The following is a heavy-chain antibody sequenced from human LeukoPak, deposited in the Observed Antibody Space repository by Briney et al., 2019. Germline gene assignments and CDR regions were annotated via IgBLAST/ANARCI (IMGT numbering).Heavy chain of an antibody. V-gene: IGHV3-23*01. D-gene: IGHD6-13*01. CDR1: GFTFSSYA. CDR3: ARGPYVYSGSANRFFDC. Sequence: PGGSLRLSCAASGFTFSSYAMSWVRQAPGKGLEWVSAISGSDGSTNYADSVKGRFTISRDNSKNTLYLQMNSLRAEDTAIYYCARGPYVYSGSANRFFDCWGQGTLVTVSS. J-gene: IGHJ4*02. CDR2: ISGSDGST.